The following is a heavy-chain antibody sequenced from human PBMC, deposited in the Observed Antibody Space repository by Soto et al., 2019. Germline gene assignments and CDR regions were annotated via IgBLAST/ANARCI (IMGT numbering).Heavy chain of an antibody. D-gene: IGHD3-3*01. V-gene: IGHV3-23*01. J-gene: IGHJ4*02. Sequence: GGSLRLSCAASGFTFSSYAMSWVRQAPGKGLEWVSAISGSGGSTYYADSVKGRFTISRDNSKNTLYLQMNSLRAEDTAVYYCAKKSLLADYYKEGTYDFWSGYYFDYWGQGTLVTVSS. CDR1: GFTFSSYA. CDR3: AKKSLLADYYKEGTYDFWSGYYFDY. CDR2: ISGSGGST.